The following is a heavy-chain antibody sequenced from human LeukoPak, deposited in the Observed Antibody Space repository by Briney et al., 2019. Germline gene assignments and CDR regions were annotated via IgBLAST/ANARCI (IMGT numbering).Heavy chain of an antibody. D-gene: IGHD3-10*01. CDR2: VYYSGGT. CDR1: GGSISSGGYY. CDR3: ARELSGELDY. J-gene: IGHJ4*02. V-gene: IGHV4-31*03. Sequence: SETLSLTCTVSGGSISSGGYYWSWIRQHPGKGLEWIGYVYYSGGTYYNPSLKSRVTISVDTSKNQFSLKLSSVTAADTAVYYCARELSGELDYWGQGTLVTVSS.